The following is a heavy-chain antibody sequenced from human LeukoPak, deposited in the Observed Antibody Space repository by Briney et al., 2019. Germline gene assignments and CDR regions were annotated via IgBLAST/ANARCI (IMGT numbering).Heavy chain of an antibody. V-gene: IGHV4-59*08. CDR1: GGSISSYY. CDR3: AASAQAYFDWLLS. Sequence: PSETLSLTCTVSGGSISSYYWSWIRQPPGKGLEWIGYIYYSGSTNYNPSLKSRVTISLDTSKKQFSLKLSSVTAADTAVYYCAASAQAYFDWLLSWGQGTLVTVSS. CDR2: IYYSGST. D-gene: IGHD3-9*01. J-gene: IGHJ5*02.